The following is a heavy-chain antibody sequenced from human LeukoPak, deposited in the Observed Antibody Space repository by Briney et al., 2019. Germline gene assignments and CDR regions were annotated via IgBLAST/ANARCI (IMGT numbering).Heavy chain of an antibody. Sequence: PGGSLRLSCAASGFTFSSYGMHWVRQAPGKGLEWVAFIRYDGSNKYCADSVKGRFTISRDNSKNTLYLQMNSLRAEDTAVYYCAKDRVVVVPAATVLDYWGQGTLVTVSS. CDR1: GFTFSSYG. CDR3: AKDRVVVVPAATVLDY. D-gene: IGHD2-2*01. J-gene: IGHJ4*02. CDR2: IRYDGSNK. V-gene: IGHV3-30*02.